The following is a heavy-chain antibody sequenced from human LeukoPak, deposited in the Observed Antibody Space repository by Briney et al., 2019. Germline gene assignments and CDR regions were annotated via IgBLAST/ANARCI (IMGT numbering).Heavy chain of an antibody. CDR3: ARGPYSYDSSGAFDI. J-gene: IGHJ3*02. D-gene: IGHD3-22*01. CDR1: GASISGGSSY. Sequence: PSETLSLTCTVSGASISGGSSYWSWIRQPAGKGLEWIGRISSSGSTNYNPSLKSRVTISVDTSKNQFSLKLSSVTAADTAVYFCARGPYSYDSSGAFDIWGQGTMVTVSS. V-gene: IGHV4-61*02. CDR2: ISSSGST.